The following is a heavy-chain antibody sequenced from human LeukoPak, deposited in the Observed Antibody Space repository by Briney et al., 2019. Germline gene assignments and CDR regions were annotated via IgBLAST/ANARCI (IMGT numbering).Heavy chain of an antibody. J-gene: IGHJ5*02. D-gene: IGHD4-17*01. CDR3: ARGSDYGDYDDWFDP. Sequence: GRSLRLSCAASGFTFSSYAMHWVRQAPGKGLEWVAVISYDGSNKYYADSVKGRFTISRDNSKNTLYLQMNSLRAEDTAVYYCARGSDYGDYDDWFDPWDQGTLVTVSS. V-gene: IGHV3-30*04. CDR2: ISYDGSNK. CDR1: GFTFSSYA.